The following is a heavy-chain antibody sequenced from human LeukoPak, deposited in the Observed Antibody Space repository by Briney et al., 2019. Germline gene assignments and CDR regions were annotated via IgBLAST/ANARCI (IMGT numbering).Heavy chain of an antibody. J-gene: IGHJ4*02. CDR3: ARGASSYYDSSDYLDY. D-gene: IGHD3-22*01. Sequence: ASVKVSCKASGYTFTSHGFTWVRQAPGQGPEWMGWISVHNGNTNYAQKLQGRVTMTTDTSTSTAYMELRSLRSDDTAVYYCARGASSYYDSSDYLDYWGQGTLVTVSS. V-gene: IGHV1-18*01. CDR1: GYTFTSHG. CDR2: ISVHNGNT.